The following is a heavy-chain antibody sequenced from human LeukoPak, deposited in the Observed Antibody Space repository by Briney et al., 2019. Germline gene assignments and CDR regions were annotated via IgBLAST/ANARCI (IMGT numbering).Heavy chain of an antibody. J-gene: IGHJ4*02. V-gene: IGHV3-23*01. D-gene: IGHD2-8*01. CDR1: GFTFNSYA. Sequence: GGSLRLSCAASGFTFNSYAMSWVRQAPGKGLEWVSAISGSGGSTYYADSVKGRFTISRDNSKNTLYLQMNSLRAEDTAVYYCAKDDKMAGGYFDYWGQGTLVTVSS. CDR2: ISGSGGST. CDR3: AKDDKMAGGYFDY.